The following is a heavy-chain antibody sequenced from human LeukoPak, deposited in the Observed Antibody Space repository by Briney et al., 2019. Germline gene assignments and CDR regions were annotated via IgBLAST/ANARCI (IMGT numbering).Heavy chain of an antibody. CDR1: GYSFTSYW. J-gene: IGHJ4*02. V-gene: IGHV5-51*01. Sequence: GESLKISCKGSGYSFTSYWIGWVRQMPGKGLEWTGIIYPGDSDTRYSPSFQGQVTISADKSISTAYLQWSSLKASDTAMYYCARANSGYYYDSSGYPSYWGQGTLVTVSS. CDR3: ARANSGYYYDSSGYPSY. D-gene: IGHD3-22*01. CDR2: IYPGDSDT.